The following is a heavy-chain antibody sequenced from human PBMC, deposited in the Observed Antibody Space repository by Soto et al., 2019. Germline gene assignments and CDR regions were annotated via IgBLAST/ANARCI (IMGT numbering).Heavy chain of an antibody. CDR1: GGSFSGYY. D-gene: IGHD3-16*01. CDR3: ARGGGPRHYYYYMDV. CDR2: INHSGST. Sequence: QVQLQQWGAGLLKPSETLSLTCAVYGGSFSGYYWSWIRQPPGKGLEWIGEINHSGSTNYNPSLKRRVTISVDTSKNQFSLKLSSVTAADTAVYYCARGGGPRHYYYYMDVWGKGTTVTVSS. J-gene: IGHJ6*03. V-gene: IGHV4-34*01.